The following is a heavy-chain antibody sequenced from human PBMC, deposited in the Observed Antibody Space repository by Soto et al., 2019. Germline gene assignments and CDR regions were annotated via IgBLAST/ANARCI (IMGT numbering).Heavy chain of an antibody. CDR3: ARHGRGFSRHYYYGVDV. CDR2: IYDSEST. V-gene: IGHV4-39*01. J-gene: IGHJ6*02. Sequence: QVLLQESGPGLVRPSETLSLTCTVSGGSISSSGYYWGWIRQPPGKGLEWIGSIYDSESTLFSPSLKSRSLKSRVTISVDTSKSQFSLKLSSVTAADTAVYYCARHGRGFSRHYYYGVDVWGQGTTVTVSS. D-gene: IGHD3-3*01. CDR1: GGSISSSGYY.